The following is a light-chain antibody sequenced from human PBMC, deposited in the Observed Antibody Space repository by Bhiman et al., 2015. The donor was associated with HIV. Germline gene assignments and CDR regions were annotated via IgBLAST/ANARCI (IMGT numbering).Light chain of an antibody. V-gene: IGLV2-14*01. CDR2: DVS. J-gene: IGLJ3*02. Sequence: QSALTQPASVSGSPGQSVTISCTGTSSDIGDSDSVSWYQQRPGKAPKLMIYDVSKRPSGVSNRFSGSKSGNTASLTISGLQAEDEADYYCSSYTSSSPRVFGGGTKLTVL. CDR1: SSDIGDSDS. CDR3: SSYTSSSPRV.